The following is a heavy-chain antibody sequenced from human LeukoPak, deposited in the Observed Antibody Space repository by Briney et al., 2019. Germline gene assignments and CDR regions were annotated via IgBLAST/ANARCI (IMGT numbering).Heavy chain of an antibody. Sequence: SETLSLTCTVSGGSISSYYWSWTRQPPGKGLEWIGYIYYSGSTNYNPSLKSRVTISVDTSKNQFSLKLSSVTAADTAVYYCASTNYYDSSGYYYFDYWGQGTLVTVSS. J-gene: IGHJ4*02. V-gene: IGHV4-59*12. CDR3: ASTNYYDSSGYYYFDY. CDR2: IYYSGST. D-gene: IGHD3-22*01. CDR1: GGSISSYY.